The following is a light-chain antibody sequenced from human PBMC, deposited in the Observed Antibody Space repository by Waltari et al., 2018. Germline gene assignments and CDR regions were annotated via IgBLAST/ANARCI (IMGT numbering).Light chain of an antibody. Sequence: DIVMTQSPDSLAGSLGESATINCKSSQSVLYSSNNKNYLAWYQQKPGQPPKLLIYWASTRESGVPDRFSGSGSGTDFTLTISSLQAEDVAVYYCQQYYSTPLTFGQGTKVEIK. CDR1: QSVLYSSNNKNY. CDR2: WAS. J-gene: IGKJ1*01. V-gene: IGKV4-1*01. CDR3: QQYYSTPLT.